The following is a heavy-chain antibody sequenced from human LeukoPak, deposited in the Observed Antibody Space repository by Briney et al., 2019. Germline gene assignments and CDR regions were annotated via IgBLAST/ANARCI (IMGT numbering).Heavy chain of an antibody. J-gene: IGHJ4*02. D-gene: IGHD3-22*01. V-gene: IGHV5-51*01. Sequence: GESLKISCKGSGYSFTSYWIGWVRQMPGKGLEWMGIIYPGDSDTRYSPSFQGQVTISADKSISTAYLQWSSLKASDTAMYYCARSPDNYDSSGYYSCLYRGYFDYWGQGTLVTVSS. CDR3: ARSPDNYDSSGYYSCLYRGYFDY. CDR1: GYSFTSYW. CDR2: IYPGDSDT.